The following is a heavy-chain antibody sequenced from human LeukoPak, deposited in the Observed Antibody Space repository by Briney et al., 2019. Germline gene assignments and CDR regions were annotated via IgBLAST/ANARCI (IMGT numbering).Heavy chain of an antibody. CDR3: AREATGDGFEL. CDR1: GYTFTGYY. V-gene: IGHV1-2*02. Sequence: ASVTVSCTASGYTFTGYYMHWVRQAPGQGLEWMGWINPNSGDTNYAQNLQGRVTMTRDTSISTAYMEVSRLRSDDTAVYYCAREATGDGFELWGQGTMVTVSS. D-gene: IGHD3-9*01. CDR2: INPNSGDT. J-gene: IGHJ3*01.